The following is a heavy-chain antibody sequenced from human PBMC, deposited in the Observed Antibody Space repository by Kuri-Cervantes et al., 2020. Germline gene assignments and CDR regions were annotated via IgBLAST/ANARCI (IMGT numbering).Heavy chain of an antibody. CDR1: GFTFSSYS. Sequence: GESLKISCAASGFTFSSYSMNWVRQAPGKGLEWVSSISSSGSTIYYADSVKGRFTISRDNAKNSLYLQMNSLRAEDTAVYYCARRRWITNWFDPWGQGTLVTVSS. V-gene: IGHV3-21*04. D-gene: IGHD5-24*01. CDR2: ISSSGSTI. J-gene: IGHJ5*02. CDR3: ARRRWITNWFDP.